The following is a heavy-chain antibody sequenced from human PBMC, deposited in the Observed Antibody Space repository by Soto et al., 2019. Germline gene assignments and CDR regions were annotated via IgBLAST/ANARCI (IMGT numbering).Heavy chain of an antibody. V-gene: IGHV1-18*01. CDR3: AREYCSGGSCTTWFDP. CDR1: GYTFTSYG. CDR2: ISANKGNT. J-gene: IGHJ5*02. Sequence: QVQLVQSGAEVKKPGASVKVSCKASGYTFTSYGISGGLRPPGKGREGMGWISANKGNTNYARKLQGRVTMTTDTSTSTAYMELRSLRSDDTAVYYCAREYCSGGSCTTWFDPWGQGTLVTVSS. D-gene: IGHD2-15*01.